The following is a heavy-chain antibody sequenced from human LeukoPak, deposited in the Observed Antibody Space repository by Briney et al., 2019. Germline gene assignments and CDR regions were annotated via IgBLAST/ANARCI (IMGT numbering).Heavy chain of an antibody. CDR1: GYTFTSYG. CDR3: ARDGGMVRGVIITSFDY. V-gene: IGHV1-18*04. J-gene: IGHJ4*02. D-gene: IGHD3-10*01. CDR2: ISAYNGNT. Sequence: ASVKVSCKASGYTFTSYGISWVRQAPGQGLEWMGWISAYNGNTNYAQKLQGRVTMTTDTSTSTAYMELRSLRSDDTAVYYCARDGGMVRGVIITSFDYWGQGTLVTVSS.